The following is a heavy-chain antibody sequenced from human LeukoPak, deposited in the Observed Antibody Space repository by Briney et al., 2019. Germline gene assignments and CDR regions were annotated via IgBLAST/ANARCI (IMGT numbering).Heavy chain of an antibody. Sequence: SVKVSCKASGGTFSSYAISWVRQAPGQGLEWMGGIIPIFGTANYAQKFQGRVTITTDESTSTAYMELSSLRSEDTAVYYCARHPYCSSTSCYKSEYFQHWGQGTLVTVSS. CDR1: GGTFSSYA. D-gene: IGHD2-2*02. V-gene: IGHV1-69*05. J-gene: IGHJ1*01. CDR2: IIPIFGTA. CDR3: ARHPYCSSTSCYKSEYFQH.